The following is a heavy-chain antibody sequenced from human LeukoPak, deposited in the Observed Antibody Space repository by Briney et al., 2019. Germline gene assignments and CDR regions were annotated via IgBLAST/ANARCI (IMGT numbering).Heavy chain of an antibody. CDR2: ISWNSGSI. CDR3: AKDTGLVPAAYYFDY. V-gene: IGHV3-9*01. J-gene: IGHJ4*02. CDR1: GFTFDDYA. Sequence: GRSLRLSCAASGFTFDDYAMHWVRQAPGKGLEWVSGISWNSGSIGYADSVKGRFTISRDNAKNSLYLQMNSLRAEDTVLYYCAKDTGLVPAAYYFDYWGQGTLVTVSS. D-gene: IGHD2-2*01.